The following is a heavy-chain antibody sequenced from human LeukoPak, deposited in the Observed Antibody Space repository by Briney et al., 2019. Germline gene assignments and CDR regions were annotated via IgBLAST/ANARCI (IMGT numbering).Heavy chain of an antibody. Sequence: GGALRLSCAASGFTFSSYSMNWVRQAPGKGLEWVSYISSSSSTIYYADSVKGRFTISRDNAKNSLYLQMNSLRAEDTAAYYCARDVEAARRGDAFDIWGQGTMVTVSS. V-gene: IGHV3-48*01. CDR2: ISSSSSTI. D-gene: IGHD6-6*01. J-gene: IGHJ3*02. CDR3: ARDVEAARRGDAFDI. CDR1: GFTFSSYS.